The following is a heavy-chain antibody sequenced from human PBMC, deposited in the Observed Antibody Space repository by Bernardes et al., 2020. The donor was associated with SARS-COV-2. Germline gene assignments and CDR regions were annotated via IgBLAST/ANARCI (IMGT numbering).Heavy chain of an antibody. CDR3: AKDWGEVPAASVDYYYYGMDV. CDR1: GFTFSSYA. Sequence: GGSLRLSCAASGFTFSSYAMSWVRQAPGKGLEWVSAISGSGGSTYYADSVKGRFTISRDNSKNTLYLQMNSLRAEDTAVYYCAKDWGEVPAASVDYYYYGMDVWGQGTTVTVSS. D-gene: IGHD2-2*01. V-gene: IGHV3-23*01. CDR2: ISGSGGST. J-gene: IGHJ6*02.